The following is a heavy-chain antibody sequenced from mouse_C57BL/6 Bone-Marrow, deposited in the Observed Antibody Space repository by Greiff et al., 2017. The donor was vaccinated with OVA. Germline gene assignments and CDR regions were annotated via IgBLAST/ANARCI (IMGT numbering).Heavy chain of an antibody. J-gene: IGHJ1*03. CDR1: GYTFTTYP. CDR2: FHPYNDDT. Sequence: QVQLQQSGAELVKPGASVKMSCKASGYTFTTYPIEWMKQNHGKSLEWIGNFHPYNDDTKYNEKFKGKATLTVEKSSSTVYLELSRLTSDDSAVYYCAIATVVARWGDWYFDVWGTGTTVTVSS. CDR3: AIATVVARWGDWYFDV. V-gene: IGHV1-47*01. D-gene: IGHD1-1*01.